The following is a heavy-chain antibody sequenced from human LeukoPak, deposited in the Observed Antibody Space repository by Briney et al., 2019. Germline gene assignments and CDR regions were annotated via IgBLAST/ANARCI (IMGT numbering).Heavy chain of an antibody. CDR2: INLNSGGT. CDR1: GYTFTGYY. J-gene: IGHJ4*02. D-gene: IGHD5-18*01. Sequence: ASVKVSCKASGYTFTGYYMHWVRQAPGQGLEWMGWINLNSGGTNYAQKFQGRVTMTRDTPISTAYMELSRLRSDDTAVYYCARYSYSYGHLIDYWGQGTLVTVSS. CDR3: ARYSYSYGHLIDY. V-gene: IGHV1-2*02.